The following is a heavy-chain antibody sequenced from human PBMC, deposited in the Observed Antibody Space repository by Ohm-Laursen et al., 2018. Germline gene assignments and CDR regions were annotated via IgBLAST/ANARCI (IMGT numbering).Heavy chain of an antibody. CDR2: ISNSDTTI. CDR1: GFTFTDYY. J-gene: IGHJ4*02. V-gene: IGHV3-11*01. D-gene: IGHD3-22*01. CDR3: ARAVSAGSGYSDY. Sequence: SLRLSCTASGFTFTDYYMSWIRQAPGKGPEWLSYISNSDTTIHYADSVKGRFTISRDNAKNSLYLQMNSLRADDTAVYYCARAVSAGSGYSDYWGQGTMVTVSS.